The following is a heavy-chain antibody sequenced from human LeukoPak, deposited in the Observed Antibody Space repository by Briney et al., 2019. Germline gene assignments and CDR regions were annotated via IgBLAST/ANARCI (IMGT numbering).Heavy chain of an antibody. CDR1: GYTFTSYG. Sequence: GASVKVSCKASGYTFTSYGISWVRQAPGQGLEWMGRIIPIFGTANYAQKFQGRVTITTDESTSTAYMELSSLRSEDTAVYYCARDPGEWELHVNDAFDIWGQGTMVTVSS. J-gene: IGHJ3*02. CDR3: ARDPGEWELHVNDAFDI. CDR2: IIPIFGTA. D-gene: IGHD1-26*01. V-gene: IGHV1-69*05.